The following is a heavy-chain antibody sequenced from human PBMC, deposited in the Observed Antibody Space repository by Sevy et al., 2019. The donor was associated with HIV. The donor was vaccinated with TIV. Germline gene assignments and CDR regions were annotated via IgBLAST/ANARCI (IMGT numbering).Heavy chain of an antibody. D-gene: IGHD3-22*01. Sequence: GGSLRLSCAASGFTFSSYSMNWVRQAPGKGLEWVSYISSSSSTIYYADSVKGRFTISRDNAKNSLYLEMNSLRDEDTTVYYGAGVRYFPLTEDGSGYPPLYYMDVWGKGTTVTVSS. CDR3: AGVRYFPLTEDGSGYPPLYYMDV. V-gene: IGHV3-48*02. CDR1: GFTFSSYS. CDR2: ISSSSSTI. J-gene: IGHJ6*03.